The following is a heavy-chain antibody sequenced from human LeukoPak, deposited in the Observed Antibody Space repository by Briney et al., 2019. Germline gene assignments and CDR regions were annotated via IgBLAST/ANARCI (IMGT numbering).Heavy chain of an antibody. V-gene: IGHV5-51*01. CDR3: ARMSPSIPSRPYWYFDL. D-gene: IGHD6-6*01. CDR1: GYTFSDYW. J-gene: IGHJ2*01. Sequence: GESLKISCKGSGYTFSDYWIAWVRRMPGKGLEWMGFIFAGDSDTRYSASFVGQVTISADKSGNTAYLHWSSLKASDTAMYYCARMSPSIPSRPYWYFDLWGRGTLVTVSS. CDR2: IFAGDSDT.